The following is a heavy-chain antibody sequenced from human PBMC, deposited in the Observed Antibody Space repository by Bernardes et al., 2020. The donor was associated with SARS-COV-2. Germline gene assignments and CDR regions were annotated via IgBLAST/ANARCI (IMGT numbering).Heavy chain of an antibody. CDR3: AKREYYDFLSGPIEY. D-gene: IGHD3-3*01. Sequence: GGSLRLSCAASGFTFSSYAMSWVRQAPGKGLEWVAAISGSGGNKYYADPVRGRFTLFRDNSKNTLYLQMNNLRAEDTAVYYCAKREYYDFLSGPIEYWGQGTLVTVFS. V-gene: IGHV3-23*01. CDR1: GFTFSSYA. CDR2: ISGSGGNK. J-gene: IGHJ4*02.